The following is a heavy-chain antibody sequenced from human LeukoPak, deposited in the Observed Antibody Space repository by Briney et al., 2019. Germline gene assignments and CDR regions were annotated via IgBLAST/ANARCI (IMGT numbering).Heavy chain of an antibody. CDR1: GFTFSSYN. CDR3: ARETVGYYDSSGYPIDY. Sequence: QPGGSLRFYCAASGFTFSSYNMNWVRQAPGKGLEWVSYINSSSSTISYADSVKVRFTISSDNATNSLYLQMNSLRAEDTAVCYCARETVGYYDSSGYPIDYWGQGTLVTVS. CDR2: INSSSSTI. V-gene: IGHV3-48*04. J-gene: IGHJ4*02. D-gene: IGHD3-22*01.